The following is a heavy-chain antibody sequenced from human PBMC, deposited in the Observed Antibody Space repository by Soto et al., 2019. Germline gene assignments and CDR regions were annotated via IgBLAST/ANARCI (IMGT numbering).Heavy chain of an antibody. CDR2: IWYDGSNK. CDR1: GFTFSSYG. V-gene: IGHV3-33*01. D-gene: IGHD6-19*01. J-gene: IGHJ3*02. CDR3: ARGVAGFYAFDI. Sequence: QVQLVESGGGVVPPGRSLRLSCAASGFTFSSYGMHWVGQAPGKGLEWVAVIWYDGSNKYYADSVKGRFTISRDNSKNTLYLQMNSLRAEDTAVYYCARGVAGFYAFDIWGQGTMVTVSS.